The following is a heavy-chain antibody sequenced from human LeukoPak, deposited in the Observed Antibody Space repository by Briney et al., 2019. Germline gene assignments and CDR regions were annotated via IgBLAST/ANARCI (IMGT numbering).Heavy chain of an antibody. CDR2: IYYTGST. CDR1: GDSISSSSYY. J-gene: IGHJ3*02. Sequence: SETLSLTCTVSGDSISSSSYYWGWVRQPPGKGLEWIGSIYYTGSTTYNPSLKSRVTISVDTSKNQFSLKLSSVTAADTAVYYCADSYYDFWSGYSSAFDIWGQGTMVTVSS. CDR3: ADSYYDFWSGYSSAFDI. D-gene: IGHD3-3*01. V-gene: IGHV4-39*07.